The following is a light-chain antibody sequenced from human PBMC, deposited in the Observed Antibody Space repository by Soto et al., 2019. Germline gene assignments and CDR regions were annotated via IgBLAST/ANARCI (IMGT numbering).Light chain of an antibody. Sequence: DIQMTQSPSSLSASVGDIVTITFRASQSIISYLNFYQQKPGKAPKLLIYAASSLQSGVPSRFSGSGSGTDFTLTISSLQPEDFATYYCQQSYSTPRTFGGGTKVDIK. J-gene: IGKJ4*01. CDR2: AAS. CDR3: QQSYSTPRT. CDR1: QSIISY. V-gene: IGKV1-39*01.